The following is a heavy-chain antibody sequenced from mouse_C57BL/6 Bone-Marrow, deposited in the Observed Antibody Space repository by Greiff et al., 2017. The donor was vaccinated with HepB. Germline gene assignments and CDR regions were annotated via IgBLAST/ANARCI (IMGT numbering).Heavy chain of an antibody. Sequence: EVQLQQSGPVLVKPGASVKMSCKASGYTFTDYYMNWVKQSHGKSLEWIGVINPYNGGTSYNQKFKGKATLTVDKSSSTAYMELNSLTSEDSAVYYCARGPHREGAMDYWGQGTSVTVSS. CDR1: GYTFTDYY. V-gene: IGHV1-19*01. CDR3: ARGPHREGAMDY. J-gene: IGHJ4*01. CDR2: INPYNGGT.